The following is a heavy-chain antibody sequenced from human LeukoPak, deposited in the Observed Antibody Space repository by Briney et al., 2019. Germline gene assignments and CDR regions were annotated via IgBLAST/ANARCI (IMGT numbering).Heavy chain of an antibody. CDR1: GGSISSYY. D-gene: IGHD3-10*01. J-gene: IGHJ6*02. CDR3: ARLGPLPSHPYGMDV. Sequence: SETLSLTCTVSGGSISSYYWNWIRQPPGKGLEWIGYIYYSGSTNYNPSLKSRVTISVDTSKNQFSLKLSSVTAADTAVYYCARLGPLPSHPYGMDVWGQGTTVTVSS. V-gene: IGHV4-59*08. CDR2: IYYSGST.